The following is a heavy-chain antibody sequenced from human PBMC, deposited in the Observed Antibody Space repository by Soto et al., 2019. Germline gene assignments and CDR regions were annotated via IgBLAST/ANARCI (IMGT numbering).Heavy chain of an antibody. CDR2: INGGTGQT. CDR3: ARGKGMEENYYYYGMDI. V-gene: IGHV1-3*01. J-gene: IGHJ6*02. Sequence: VQVVQSGAEVKKPGASVKISCKASGYTFSTYAMHWVRQAPGQSLEWMGWINGGTGQTRYSQRFQDRVTITRDTSAKTTYMDLTSLRSEDTAVYYCARGKGMEENYYYYGMDIWGQGTTVTVSS. CDR1: GYTFSTYA. D-gene: IGHD1-1*01.